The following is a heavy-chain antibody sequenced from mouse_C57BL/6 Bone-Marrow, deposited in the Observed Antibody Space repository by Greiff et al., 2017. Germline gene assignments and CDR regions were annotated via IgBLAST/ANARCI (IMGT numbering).Heavy chain of an antibody. Sequence: VQLQQSGAELVRPGASVKLSCTASGFNIKDDYMHWVKQRPEQGLEWIGWIDPENGDTEYASKFQGKATITAATSSNTAYLQLSSLTSEDTAVYYCTRDGYGPYYFDYWGQGTTLTVSS. V-gene: IGHV14-4*01. CDR1: GFNIKDDY. CDR3: TRDGYGPYYFDY. D-gene: IGHD1-2*01. J-gene: IGHJ2*01. CDR2: IDPENGDT.